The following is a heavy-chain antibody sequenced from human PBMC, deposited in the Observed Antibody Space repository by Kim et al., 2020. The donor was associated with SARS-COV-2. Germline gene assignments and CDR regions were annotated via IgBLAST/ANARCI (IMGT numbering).Heavy chain of an antibody. Sequence: ASVTVSCKASGYTFTSYAMNWVRQAPGQGLEWMGWINTNTGNPTYAQGFTGRFVFSLDTSVSTAYLQISSLKAEDTAVYYCARDSSGWHNNWFDPWGQGTLVTVSS. CDR2: INTNTGNP. V-gene: IGHV7-4-1*02. CDR1: GYTFTSYA. J-gene: IGHJ5*02. D-gene: IGHD6-19*01. CDR3: ARDSSGWHNNWFDP.